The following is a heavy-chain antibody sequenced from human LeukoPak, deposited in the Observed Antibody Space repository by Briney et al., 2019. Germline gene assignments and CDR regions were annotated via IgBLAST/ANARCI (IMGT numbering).Heavy chain of an antibody. CDR3: ARYTGSSSSRWFDP. Sequence: SETLSLTCTVSGGSISGYYWGWIRRPAGKGLEWIGRVYTSGSTNYNPSLKSRVTMSVDTSKNQFSLKLSSVTAADTAVYYCARYTGSSSSRWFDPWGQGTLVTVSS. V-gene: IGHV4-4*07. D-gene: IGHD6-6*01. J-gene: IGHJ5*02. CDR1: GGSISGYY. CDR2: VYTSGST.